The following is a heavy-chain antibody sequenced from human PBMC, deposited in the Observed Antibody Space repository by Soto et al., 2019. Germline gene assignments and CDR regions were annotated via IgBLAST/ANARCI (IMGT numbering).Heavy chain of an antibody. V-gene: IGHV3-30*18. Sequence: QVQLVESGGGVVQPGRSLRLSCAASGLTFSSYGMHGVRQAPGKGLEWVAVISYDESNKDYADSVKGRFTISRDNSKNTLYLQINSLRAEDTAVYYCAKDLLRYFDWSPIDYWGQGTLVTVSS. CDR2: ISYDESNK. CDR3: AKDLLRYFDWSPIDY. J-gene: IGHJ4*02. D-gene: IGHD3-9*01. CDR1: GLTFSSYG.